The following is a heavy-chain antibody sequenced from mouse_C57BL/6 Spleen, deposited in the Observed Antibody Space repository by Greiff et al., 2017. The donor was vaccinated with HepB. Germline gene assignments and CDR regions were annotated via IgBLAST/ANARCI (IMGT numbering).Heavy chain of an antibody. Sequence: QVQLQQPGAELVKPGASVKLSCKASGYTFTSYWMHWVKQRPGRGLEWIGRIDPNSGGTKYNEKFKSKATLTVDKPSSTAYMQLSSLASEDSAVYYGAREGYDPYLNFDYWGQGTTLTVSS. CDR1: GYTFTSYW. V-gene: IGHV1-72*01. CDR3: AREGYDPYLNFDY. J-gene: IGHJ2*01. D-gene: IGHD2-10*01. CDR2: IDPNSGGT.